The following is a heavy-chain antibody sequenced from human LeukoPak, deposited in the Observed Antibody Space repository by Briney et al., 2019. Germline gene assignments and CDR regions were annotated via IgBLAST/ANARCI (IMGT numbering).Heavy chain of an antibody. J-gene: IGHJ6*03. Sequence: GASVKVSCKASGYTFTGYYMHWVRQAPGQGLEWMGWINPNSGGTNYAQKFQGRVTMTRDTSISTAYMELSRLRSDDTAVYYCAGRGECSYGPHYYYYMDVWGKGTTVTVSS. D-gene: IGHD5-18*01. V-gene: IGHV1-2*02. CDR3: AGRGECSYGPHYYYYMDV. CDR1: GYTFTGYY. CDR2: INPNSGGT.